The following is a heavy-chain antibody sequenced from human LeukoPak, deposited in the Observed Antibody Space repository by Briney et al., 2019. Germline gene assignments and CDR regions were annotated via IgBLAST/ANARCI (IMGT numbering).Heavy chain of an antibody. CDR2: ISSGGTYE. CDR1: GFTSSNYA. CDR3: AKDKGDCSCGSCYPDYFDY. J-gene: IGHJ4*02. V-gene: IGHV3-30*07. D-gene: IGHD2-15*01. Sequence: AGGALRLSCAASGFTSSNYATHWVRQAPGKGLEWVSLISSGGTYEYYADSVKGRFTISRDNSKNTLYLQMNSLRAEDTAVYYCAKDKGDCSCGSCYPDYFDYWGQGTLVTVSS.